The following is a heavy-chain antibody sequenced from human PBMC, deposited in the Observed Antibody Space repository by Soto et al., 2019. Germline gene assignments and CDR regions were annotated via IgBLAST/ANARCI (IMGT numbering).Heavy chain of an antibody. CDR2: IYSGGRT. CDR3: AREVRATASLDY. J-gene: IGHJ4*02. Sequence: EVQVVESGGGLIQPGGSLRLSCAASGFNVSRNYMSWVRQAPGKGLEWVSVIYSGGRTNYADSVKGRFNISRDNSKNTLYPQMNSLRAEDTAVYYCAREVRATASLDYWGQGTLVTVSS. D-gene: IGHD4-4*01. CDR1: GFNVSRNY. V-gene: IGHV3-53*01.